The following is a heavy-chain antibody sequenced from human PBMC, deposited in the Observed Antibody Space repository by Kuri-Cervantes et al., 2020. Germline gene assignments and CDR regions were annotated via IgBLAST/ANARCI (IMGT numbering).Heavy chain of an antibody. Sequence: GSLRLSCTVSGGSISSYYWSWIRQPPGKGLEWIGYIYYSGSTNYNPSLKSRVTISVDKSKNQFSLKLSSVTAADTAVYYCARVYGDYDFDYWGQGTLVTVSS. CDR3: ARVYGDYDFDY. D-gene: IGHD4-17*01. V-gene: IGHV4-59*12. CDR2: IYYSGST. CDR1: GGSISSYY. J-gene: IGHJ4*02.